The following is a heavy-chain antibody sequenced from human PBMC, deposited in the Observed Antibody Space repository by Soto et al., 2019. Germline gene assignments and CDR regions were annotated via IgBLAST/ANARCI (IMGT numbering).Heavy chain of an antibody. Sequence: PGGSLRLSCAASGFTFSSYGMHWVRQAPGKGLEWVAVISYDGSNKYYADSVKGRFTISRDNSKNTLYLQMNSLRAEDTAVYYCITRIVVAKLVGAFDIWGQGTLVTVSS. D-gene: IGHD3-22*01. CDR2: ISYDGSNK. V-gene: IGHV3-30*03. CDR3: ITRIVVAKLVGAFDI. CDR1: GFTFSSYG. J-gene: IGHJ3*02.